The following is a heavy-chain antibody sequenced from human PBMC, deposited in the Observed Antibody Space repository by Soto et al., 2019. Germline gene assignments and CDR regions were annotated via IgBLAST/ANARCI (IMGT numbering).Heavy chain of an antibody. CDR2: IYYSGST. CDR3: ARSRLGYCISTSCSPLGWFDP. Sequence: SVTMSLTCTVSGGYISSYYWSWIRKTPGKGLEWIGYIYYSGSTNYNPSLKSRVTISVDTSKNQFSLKLSSVTAADTAVYYCARSRLGYCISTSCSPLGWFDPWGQGTLVTVSS. V-gene: IGHV4-59*01. CDR1: GGYISSYY. D-gene: IGHD2-2*01. J-gene: IGHJ5*02.